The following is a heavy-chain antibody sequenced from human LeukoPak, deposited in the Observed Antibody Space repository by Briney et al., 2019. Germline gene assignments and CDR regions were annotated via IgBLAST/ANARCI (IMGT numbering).Heavy chain of an antibody. CDR3: ARDSSYSSSWSTHFDY. V-gene: IGHV1-2*02. D-gene: IGHD6-13*01. CDR1: GYTFTGYY. Sequence: GASVKVSCKASGYTFTGYYMHWVRQAPGQGLEWMGWINPNSGGTNYAQKFQGRATMTRDTSISTAYMELSRLRSDDTAVYYCARDSSYSSSWSTHFDYWGQGTLVTVSS. CDR2: INPNSGGT. J-gene: IGHJ4*02.